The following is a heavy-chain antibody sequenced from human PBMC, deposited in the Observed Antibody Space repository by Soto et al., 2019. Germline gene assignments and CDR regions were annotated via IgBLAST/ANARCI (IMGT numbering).Heavy chain of an antibody. J-gene: IGHJ4*02. CDR1: GFTFSSYA. V-gene: IGHV3-23*01. CDR3: GKDKPVSSWGPVDY. CDR2: ISGSGGST. D-gene: IGHD6-13*01. Sequence: GGSLRLSCVASGFTFSSYAMSWVRQAPGKGLEWVSAISGSGGSTYYADSVKGRFTISRDNSKNTLYLQMNSLRAEDAAVYYCGKDKPVSSWGPVDYWGQGTLVTVSS.